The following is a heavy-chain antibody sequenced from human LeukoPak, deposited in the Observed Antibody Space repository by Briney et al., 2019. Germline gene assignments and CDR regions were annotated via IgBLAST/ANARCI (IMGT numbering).Heavy chain of an antibody. J-gene: IGHJ4*02. D-gene: IGHD5-24*01. V-gene: IGHV3-33*06. CDR3: AKDRQRWLHPGVFYY. CDR2: IWYDGSNK. CDR1: GFTFSSYG. Sequence: GRSLRLSCAASGFTFSSYGMHWVRQAPGKGLEWVAVIWYDGSNKYYADSVKGRFTISRDNSKNTLYLQMNSLRAEDTAVYYCAKDRQRWLHPGVFYYWGQGTLVTVSS.